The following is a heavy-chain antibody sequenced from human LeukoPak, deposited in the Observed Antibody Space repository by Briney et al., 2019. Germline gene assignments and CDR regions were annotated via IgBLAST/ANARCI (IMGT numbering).Heavy chain of an antibody. CDR1: GGSFSTYA. D-gene: IGHD5-12*01. V-gene: IGHV1-69*04. CDR2: LIPVLGMS. Sequence: ASVKVSCKSSGGSFSTYAVNWVRQAPGQGLEWMGRLIPVLGMSHYAPGFQGRVTLTADRSTNTAYMELDRLTSDDTAVYFCARDRGGGFDLAFFVHWGQGTLVTVSS. J-gene: IGHJ4*02. CDR3: ARDRGGGFDLAFFVH.